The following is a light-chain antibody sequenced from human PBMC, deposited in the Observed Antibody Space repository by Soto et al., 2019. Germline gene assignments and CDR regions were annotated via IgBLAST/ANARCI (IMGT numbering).Light chain of an antibody. V-gene: IGLV2-14*01. CDR2: EVS. Sequence: QSALTQPASVSGSAGQSITISCTGTSSDVGGYNYVSWYQHHPGKAPKLLIYEVSYRPSGVSDRFSGSKSANTASLTISGLQAEDEADYYCSSYTSGSLRVFGTGTKVTVL. CDR1: SSDVGGYNY. J-gene: IGLJ1*01. CDR3: SSYTSGSLRV.